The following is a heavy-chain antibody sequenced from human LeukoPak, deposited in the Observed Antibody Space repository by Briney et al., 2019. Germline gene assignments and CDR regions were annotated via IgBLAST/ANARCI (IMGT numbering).Heavy chain of an antibody. J-gene: IGHJ5*02. CDR1: GGSISSYY. D-gene: IGHD1-26*01. CDR2: IYYSGST. Sequence: SETLSLTCTVSGGSISSYYWSWIRQPPGKGLEWIGSIYYSGSTYYNPSLKSRVTISVDTSKNQFSLKLSSVTAADTAVYYCARDIVGATLWWFDPWGQGTLVTVSS. CDR3: ARDIVGATLWWFDP. V-gene: IGHV4-59*05.